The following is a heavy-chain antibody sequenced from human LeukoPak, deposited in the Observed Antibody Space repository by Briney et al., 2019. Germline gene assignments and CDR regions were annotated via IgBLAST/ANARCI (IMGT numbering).Heavy chain of an antibody. Sequence: GGSLRLSCVASGFTFSSYWMHWVRQDPRKGLVWVSRINGDGRNINYADSVRGRFTISRDNAKNTLYLQMNTLRVEDTAVYYCTRDLMDYDVSTGLHHYYMDVWGRGTTVTVSS. CDR2: INGDGRNI. J-gene: IGHJ6*02. CDR1: GFTFSSYW. V-gene: IGHV3-74*01. CDR3: TRDLMDYDVSTGLHHYYMDV. D-gene: IGHD3-9*01.